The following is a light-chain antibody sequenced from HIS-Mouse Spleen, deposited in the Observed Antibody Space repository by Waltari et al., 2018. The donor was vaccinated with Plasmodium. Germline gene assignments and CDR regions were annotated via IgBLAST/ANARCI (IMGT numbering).Light chain of an antibody. CDR3: QKYNNWSFT. V-gene: IGKV3-15*01. CDR2: GSS. Sequence: EIVMTQSPATLSVSPGERATLSCRASQSVSSNLACYQQKPGQAPRLLIYGSSTRATGSQARFSGSVSGTEFTLTISSLQSEDFAVYYCQKYNNWSFTFGPGTKVDIK. J-gene: IGKJ3*01. CDR1: QSVSSN.